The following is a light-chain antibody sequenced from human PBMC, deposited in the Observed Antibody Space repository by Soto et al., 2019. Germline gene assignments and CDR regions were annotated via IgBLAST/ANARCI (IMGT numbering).Light chain of an antibody. CDR3: QQSYSTPRIT. J-gene: IGKJ5*01. CDR2: AAS. Sequence: DIQMTQSPSSLSASVGDRVTITCRASQSISSYLNWYQQKPGKAPKLLIYAASSLQSGVPSRFSGSGSGTDFTLTIRSLQPEDFATYYCQQSYSTPRITFGQGTRLEIK. CDR1: QSISSY. V-gene: IGKV1-39*01.